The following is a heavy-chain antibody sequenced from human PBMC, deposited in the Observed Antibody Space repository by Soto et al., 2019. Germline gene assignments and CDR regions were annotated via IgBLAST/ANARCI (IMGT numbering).Heavy chain of an antibody. CDR2: IIPIFGTA. D-gene: IGHD4-4*01. CDR3: ARDQGMTTVTTGWFDP. Sequence: QVQLVQSGAEGKKPGSSVKVSCKASGGTFSSYAISWVRQAPGQGLEWMGGIIPIFGTANYAQKFQGRVTITADESTSTAYMELSSLRSEDTAVYYCARDQGMTTVTTGWFDPWGQGTLVTVSS. V-gene: IGHV1-69*01. J-gene: IGHJ5*02. CDR1: GGTFSSYA.